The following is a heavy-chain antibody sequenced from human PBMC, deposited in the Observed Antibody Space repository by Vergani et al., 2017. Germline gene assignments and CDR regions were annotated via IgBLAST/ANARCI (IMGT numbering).Heavy chain of an antibody. V-gene: IGHV3-7*01. CDR3: ARDSPNTAMVTVDY. Sequence: EVQLVESGGGLVQPGGSLRLSCAASGFTFSSYWMSWVRQAPGKGLEWVANIKQDGSEKYYVDSVKGRFTISRDNAKNSLYLQMNSLRAEDTAVYYCARDSPNTAMVTVDYWGQGTLVTVSS. J-gene: IGHJ4*02. CDR2: IKQDGSEK. D-gene: IGHD5-18*01. CDR1: GFTFSSYW.